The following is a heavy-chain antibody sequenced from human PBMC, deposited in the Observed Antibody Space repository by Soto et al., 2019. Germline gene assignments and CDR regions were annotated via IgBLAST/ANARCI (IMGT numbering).Heavy chain of an antibody. CDR2: INTYNGNT. Sequence: ASVKVSCKASGYTFTSYGISWVRQAPGQGLEWMGWINTYNGNTNFTQKLRGRVTMTTDTSTSTAYMELRSLRSDDTAVYYCARDREYNWNYNWFDPWGQGTLVTVSS. D-gene: IGHD1-7*01. J-gene: IGHJ5*02. V-gene: IGHV1-18*01. CDR1: GYTFTSYG. CDR3: ARDREYNWNYNWFDP.